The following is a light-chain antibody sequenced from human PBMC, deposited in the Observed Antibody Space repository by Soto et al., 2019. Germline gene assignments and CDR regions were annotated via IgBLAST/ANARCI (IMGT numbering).Light chain of an antibody. CDR1: SSDVGGNKF. Sequence: QSALTQPASVSGSPGQSITISCTGTSSDVGGNKFVSWYQHHPGRAPKVIISDVSHRPSGVSNRFSGSKSGSTASLTISGLQAEDEADYYCCSYTSSNTYVFGSGTQLTVL. V-gene: IGLV2-14*01. J-gene: IGLJ7*01. CDR2: DVS. CDR3: CSYTSSNTYV.